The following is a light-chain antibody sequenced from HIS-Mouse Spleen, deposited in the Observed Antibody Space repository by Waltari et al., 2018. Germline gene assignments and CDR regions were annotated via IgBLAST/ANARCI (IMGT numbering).Light chain of an antibody. V-gene: IGLV3-10*01. CDR3: YSTDSSGNHRV. CDR1: ALPKKY. J-gene: IGLJ2*01. Sequence: SYELTQPPSVSVSPGQTARITCSGDALPKKYAYWYQQKSGQAPVLVIYEDSKRPSGSPGRFSGSISGTMATLTISGAQVEDEADYYCYSTDSSGNHRVFGGGTKLTVL. CDR2: EDS.